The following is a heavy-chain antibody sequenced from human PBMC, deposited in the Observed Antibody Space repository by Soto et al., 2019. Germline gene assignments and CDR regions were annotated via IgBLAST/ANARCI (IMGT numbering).Heavy chain of an antibody. V-gene: IGHV1-18*01. CDR1: GFTFTNYG. Sequence: QLQLVQSGSEVKKPGASVKVSCKTSGFTFTNYGFTWVRQAPGKGLEWMGWSSALNGFTNYAQDFQGRVTLTTDSSTNTAYMELRGLGSDATAFYYCVATTSIGIGLRDWGQGTLVSVAS. CDR2: SSALNGFT. D-gene: IGHD6-6*01. J-gene: IGHJ4*02. CDR3: VATTSIGIGLRD.